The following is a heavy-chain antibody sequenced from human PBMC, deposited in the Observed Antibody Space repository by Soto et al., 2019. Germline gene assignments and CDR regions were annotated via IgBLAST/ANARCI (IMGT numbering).Heavy chain of an antibody. J-gene: IGHJ6*02. CDR2: IKQDGSEK. Sequence: AAGSLRLSCAASGFTFSSYWMSWVRQAPGKGLEWVANIKQDGSEKYYVDSVKGRFTISRDNAKNSLYLQMNSLRAEDTAVYYCARDQIVVVAAPEDGYYYYYGMDVWGQGTTVTVSS. CDR1: GFTFSSYW. CDR3: ARDQIVVVAAPEDGYYYYYGMDV. D-gene: IGHD2-15*01. V-gene: IGHV3-7*05.